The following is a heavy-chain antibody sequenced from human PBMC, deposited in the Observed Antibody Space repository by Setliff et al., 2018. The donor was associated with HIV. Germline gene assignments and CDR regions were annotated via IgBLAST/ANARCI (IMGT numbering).Heavy chain of an antibody. CDR1: GGSISSGSYY. CDR3: ARVGYHGSGRYSFDI. V-gene: IGHV4-61*09. CDR2: IHTSGST. J-gene: IGHJ4*02. D-gene: IGHD3-10*01. Sequence: SETLSLTCTVSGGSISSGSYYWSWIRQPAGKGLEWIGHIHTSGSTKYNPSLKSRVTISADTSKNQFSLNLSSVTAAGTAVYYCARVGYHGSGRYSFDIWGQGTLVTVSS.